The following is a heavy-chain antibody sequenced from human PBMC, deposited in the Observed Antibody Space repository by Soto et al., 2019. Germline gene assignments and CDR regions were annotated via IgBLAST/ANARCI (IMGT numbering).Heavy chain of an antibody. D-gene: IGHD1-20*01. CDR1: GFTFSIYA. CDR3: ATVHNTARSFDY. J-gene: IGHJ4*02. Sequence: EVQLLESGGGLVQPGGSLRLSCAASGFTFSIYAMTWVRQAQGKGLEWVSTTGATGRTTYYADSVKGRFTVSRDNSKNTLDLQMSSLRAEDTAVYYCATVHNTARSFDYWGQGTLVTVSS. CDR2: TGATGRTT. V-gene: IGHV3-23*01.